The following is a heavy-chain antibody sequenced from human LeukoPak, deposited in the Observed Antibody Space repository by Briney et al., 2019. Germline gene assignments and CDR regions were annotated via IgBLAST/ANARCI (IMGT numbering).Heavy chain of an antibody. V-gene: IGHV1-18*01. CDR2: NSAYNGDT. J-gene: IGHJ4*02. CDR1: GYTFTNHS. CDR3: ATDPSNTSGRFEYFDS. D-gene: IGHD6-19*01. Sequence: GASVTVSFMASGYTFTNHSISWVRQAPGQGREGMGWNSAYNGDTRYAQNFQSRVTMTTSASTTTADMELMNLTSDDTAIYYCATDPSNTSGRFEYFDSWGQGTLVTVSS.